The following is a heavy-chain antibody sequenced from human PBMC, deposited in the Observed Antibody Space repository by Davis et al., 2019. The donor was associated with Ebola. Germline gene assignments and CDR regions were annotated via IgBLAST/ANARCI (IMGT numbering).Heavy chain of an antibody. Sequence: GESLKISCAASGFTFSGSVMHWVRQASGRGLEWVGRIRSKANSYATADAASVKGRFTISRDDSKNTAYLQMNSLKTEDTAVYYCARGGSIPLDYWGQGTLVTVSS. CDR2: IRSKANSYAT. CDR3: ARGGSIPLDY. V-gene: IGHV3-73*01. D-gene: IGHD3-10*01. CDR1: GFTFSGSV. J-gene: IGHJ4*02.